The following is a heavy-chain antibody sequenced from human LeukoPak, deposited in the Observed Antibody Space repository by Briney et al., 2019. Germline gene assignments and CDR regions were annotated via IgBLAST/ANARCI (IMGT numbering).Heavy chain of an antibody. CDR2: IYSGGST. CDR3: ARHPFGYTVTTPNWFDP. CDR1: GFTVSSNY. Sequence: QAGGSLRLSCAASGFTVSSNYMSWVRQAPWKGLVWVSVIYSGGSTYYADSVKGRFTISRDNSKNTLYLQMNSLSAEDTAVYYCARHPFGYTVTTPNWFDPWGQGTLVTVSS. V-gene: IGHV3-53*01. D-gene: IGHD4-11*01. J-gene: IGHJ5*02.